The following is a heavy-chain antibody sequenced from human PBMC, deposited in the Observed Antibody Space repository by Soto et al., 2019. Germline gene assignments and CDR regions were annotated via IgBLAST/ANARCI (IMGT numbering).Heavy chain of an antibody. V-gene: IGHV3-7*01. D-gene: IGHD3-3*01. CDR2: IKEDGSEQ. CDR1: GFSFSTSW. Sequence: PGGSLRLSCAASGFSFSTSWMTWVRQAPGKGLEWVANIKEDGSEQYYGDSVKGRFTVSRDNAKKLLYLQMNSLRADDAAVYHCAKRFATLNYFDFWGPGTLVTVSS. CDR3: AKRFATLNYFDF. J-gene: IGHJ4*02.